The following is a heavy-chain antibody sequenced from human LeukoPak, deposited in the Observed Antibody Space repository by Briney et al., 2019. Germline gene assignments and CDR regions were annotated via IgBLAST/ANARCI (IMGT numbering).Heavy chain of an antibody. J-gene: IGHJ3*02. V-gene: IGHV4-30-2*05. CDR1: GGSISSGGYS. CDR3: ARDCSGGSCYGAFDI. CDR2: IYDSGST. Sequence: SQTLSLTCAVSGGSISSGGYSWSWIRQPPGKGLEWIGYIYDSGSTYYNPSLKSRITISVDTSENRFSLKLSSVTATDTAVYYCARDCSGGSCYGAFDIWGQGTMVTVSS. D-gene: IGHD2-15*01.